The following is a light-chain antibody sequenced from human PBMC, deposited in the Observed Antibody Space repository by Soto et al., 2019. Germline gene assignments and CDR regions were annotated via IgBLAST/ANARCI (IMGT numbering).Light chain of an antibody. CDR2: AAS. Sequence: QMTQSPSSLSASVGDRVTITCRASRDISSSLGWYQQKPGKGPKLLIYAASTLHAGVQSRFSGSGSGTFFTLTINSLQPEDVATYYCQKYNSAPNTFGRGTRLEIK. CDR3: QKYNSAPNT. V-gene: IGKV1-27*01. CDR1: RDISSS. J-gene: IGKJ2*01.